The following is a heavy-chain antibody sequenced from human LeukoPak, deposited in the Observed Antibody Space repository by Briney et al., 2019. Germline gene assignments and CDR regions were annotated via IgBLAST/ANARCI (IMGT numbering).Heavy chain of an antibody. Sequence: SETLSLTCTVSGGSISSYYWSWIRQPPGKGLEWIGYIYYSGSTNYNPSLKSRVTISVDTSKNQFSLKLSSVTAADTAVYYCARTREMATINPYYFDYWGQGTLVTVSS. CDR1: GGSISSYY. D-gene: IGHD5-12*01. J-gene: IGHJ4*02. CDR2: IYYSGST. CDR3: ARTREMATINPYYFDY. V-gene: IGHV4-59*08.